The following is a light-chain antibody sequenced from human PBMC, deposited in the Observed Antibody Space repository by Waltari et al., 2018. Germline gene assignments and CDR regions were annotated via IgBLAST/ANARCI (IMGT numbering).Light chain of an antibody. CDR3: AAWDDTLKGL. CDR1: SSNIGSNT. V-gene: IGLV1-44*01. J-gene: IGLJ3*02. CDR2: NDD. Sequence: QSVLTQPPSASGAPGQRVTITCSIGSSNIGSNTVNWYQQFPGTAPKLLMFNDDQRASGVPGRFSGSRSVTSASLAISGLQSEDEATYYCAAWDDTLKGLFGGGTTLTGL.